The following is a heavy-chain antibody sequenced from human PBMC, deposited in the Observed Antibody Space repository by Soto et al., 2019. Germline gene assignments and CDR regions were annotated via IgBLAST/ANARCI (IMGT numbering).Heavy chain of an antibody. Sequence: LRLSCVASGFTFSAYSMNWVRQAPGKGLEWLSYISGDRAYIYHADSVRGRFTISRDNAENSLYLQMDNLRDEDTALYYCARQVYTVVTPMDFWGQGTLVTVSS. V-gene: IGHV3-48*02. CDR1: GFTFSAYS. CDR3: ARQVYTVVTPMDF. D-gene: IGHD2-21*02. J-gene: IGHJ4*02. CDR2: ISGDRAYI.